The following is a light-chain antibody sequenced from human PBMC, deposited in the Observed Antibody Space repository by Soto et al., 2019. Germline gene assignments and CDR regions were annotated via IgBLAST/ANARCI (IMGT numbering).Light chain of an antibody. J-gene: IGKJ1*01. CDR3: QQYNNWPQT. V-gene: IGKV3-15*01. CDR1: QSFSSH. Sequence: EIVMTQSPATLSVSPGERATLSCRASQSFSSHLAWYQQKPGQAPRLLIYGASTRATGIPARFSGSGSGTEFTLTISSLQSEDFAVYYCQQYNNWPQTFGQGTKVDI. CDR2: GAS.